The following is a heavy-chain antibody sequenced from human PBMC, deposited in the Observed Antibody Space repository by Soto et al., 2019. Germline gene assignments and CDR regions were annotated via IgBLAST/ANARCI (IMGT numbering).Heavy chain of an antibody. J-gene: IGHJ5*02. Sequence: PSETLSLTCTVSGGPISSRNYYWGWIRQPPGKGLEWIGSIYYTGSTSYNPSLRSRVTISVDTSRNLFSLKLNSVTAADSAVYYCARHYNIDIAAAALPEAYNWFDPWGQGTLVTVS. D-gene: IGHD6-13*01. CDR3: ARHYNIDIAAAALPEAYNWFDP. CDR1: GGPISSRNYY. CDR2: IYYTGST. V-gene: IGHV4-39*01.